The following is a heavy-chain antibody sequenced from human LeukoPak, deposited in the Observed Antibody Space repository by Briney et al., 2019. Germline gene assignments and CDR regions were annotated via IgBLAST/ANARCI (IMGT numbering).Heavy chain of an antibody. CDR3: ARGRNYDSSGYYFGGYFDL. J-gene: IGHJ2*01. V-gene: IGHV3-20*04. Sequence: GGSLRLSCGASGFTFDDYGMSWVRQARGKGLEWVSGINWNGGSTGYADSVKGRFTISRDNAKNSLYLQMNSLRAEDTALYYCARGRNYDSSGYYFGGYFDLWGRGTLVTVSS. CDR2: INWNGGST. D-gene: IGHD3-22*01. CDR1: GFTFDDYG.